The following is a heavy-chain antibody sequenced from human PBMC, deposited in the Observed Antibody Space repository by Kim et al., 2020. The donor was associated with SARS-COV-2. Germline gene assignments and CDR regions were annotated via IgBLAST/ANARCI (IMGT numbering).Heavy chain of an antibody. V-gene: IGHV3-73*01. CDR2: IRSKANSYAT. CDR3: TRVNPIAGGWYDALDI. CDR1: GFTFSGST. Sequence: GGSLRLSCAASGFTFSGSTMHWVRQASGKGLEWVCRIRSKANSYATAYAASVKNRFTISRDDSKNTAYLQMNSLKTEDTAVYYCTRVNPIAGGWYDALDIWGQGTMVTVSS. D-gene: IGHD6-19*01. J-gene: IGHJ3*02.